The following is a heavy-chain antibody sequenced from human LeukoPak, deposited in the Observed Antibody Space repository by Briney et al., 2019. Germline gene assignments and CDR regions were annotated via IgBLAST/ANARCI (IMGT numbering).Heavy chain of an antibody. D-gene: IGHD3-10*01. CDR3: ARELNYYGSGSYYGEGAFDI. J-gene: IGHJ3*02. Sequence: ASVKVSCKASGYTFTSYAMHWVRQAPGQRLEWMGWINAGNGNTKYSQKFQGRVTITRDTSASTAYIELSSLRSEDTAVYYCARELNYYGSGSYYGEGAFDIWGQGTMVTVSS. CDR2: INAGNGNT. CDR1: GYTFTSYA. V-gene: IGHV1-3*01.